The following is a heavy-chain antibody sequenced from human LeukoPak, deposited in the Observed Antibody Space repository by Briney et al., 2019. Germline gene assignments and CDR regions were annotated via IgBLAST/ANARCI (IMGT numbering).Heavy chain of an antibody. CDR2: IIPIFGRA. Sequence: ASEKVSCKASGGTFSSYAISWVRQAPAQGLEWTGRIIPIFGRANYAQKFQGRVTITADKSTSTAYMELSSLRSEDTAVYYCARVPRVPGFGVDYYYYGMDVWGQGTKVTVSS. CDR3: ARVPRVPGFGVDYYYYGMDV. J-gene: IGHJ6*02. D-gene: IGHD2-2*01. V-gene: IGHV1-69*04. CDR1: GGTFSSYA.